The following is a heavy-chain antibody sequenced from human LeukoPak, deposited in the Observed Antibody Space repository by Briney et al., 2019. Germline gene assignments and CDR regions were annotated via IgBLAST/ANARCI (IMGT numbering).Heavy chain of an antibody. CDR3: ARVSVYGFDY. V-gene: IGHV4-61*02. J-gene: IGHJ4*02. CDR1: GGSISSSSYY. D-gene: IGHD2/OR15-2a*01. Sequence: SETLSLTCTVSGGSISSSSYYWSWIRQPAGKGLEWIGRIYTSGSTNYNPSLKSRVTMSVDTSKNQFSLKLSSVTAADTAVYYCARVSVYGFDYWGQGTLVTVSS. CDR2: IYTSGST.